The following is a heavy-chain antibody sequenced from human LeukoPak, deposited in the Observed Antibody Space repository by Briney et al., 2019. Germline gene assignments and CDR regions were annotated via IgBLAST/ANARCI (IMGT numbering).Heavy chain of an antibody. CDR2: MNPNSGNT. J-gene: IGHJ6*02. Sequence: ASVKVSCKASGYTFTSYDINWVRQATGQGLEWMGWMNPNSGNTGYAQKFQGRVTMTRNTSISTAYMELSSLRSEDTAVYYCARGLDLPAADPSYGMDVWGQGTTVTVSS. D-gene: IGHD6-13*01. CDR1: GYTFTSYD. CDR3: ARGLDLPAADPSYGMDV. V-gene: IGHV1-8*01.